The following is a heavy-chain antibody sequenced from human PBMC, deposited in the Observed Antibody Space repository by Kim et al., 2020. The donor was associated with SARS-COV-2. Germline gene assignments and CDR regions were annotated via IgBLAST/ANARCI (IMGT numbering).Heavy chain of an antibody. CDR3: ARVVPVSPDY. D-gene: IGHD1-26*01. CDR1: GYSISSGYY. V-gene: IGHV4-38-2*02. J-gene: IGHJ4*02. CDR2: IYHSGST. Sequence: SETLSLTCTVSGYSISSGYYWGWIRQPPGKGLEWIGSIYHSGSTYYNPSLKSRVTISVDTSKNQFSLKLSSVTAADTAVYYCARVVPVSPDYWGQGTLVTVSS.